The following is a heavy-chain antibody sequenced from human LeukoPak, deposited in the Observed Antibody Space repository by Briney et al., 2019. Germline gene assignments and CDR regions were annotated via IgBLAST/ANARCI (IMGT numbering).Heavy chain of an antibody. CDR3: ARRTGYCSSTSCLDY. CDR2: ICGSGGST. J-gene: IGHJ4*02. V-gene: IGHV3-23*01. CDR1: GFTFSSYA. D-gene: IGHD2-2*03. Sequence: GGSLSLSCAASGFTFSSYAMSWVRQAPGRGVGGVSAICGSGGSTYYADSVKGRFTISRDNTKNTLYLQMNSLKASDTAMYYCARRTGYCSSTSCLDYWGQGTLVTVSS.